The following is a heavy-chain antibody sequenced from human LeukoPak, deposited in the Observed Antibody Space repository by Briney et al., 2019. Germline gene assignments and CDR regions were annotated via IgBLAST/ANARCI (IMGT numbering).Heavy chain of an antibody. V-gene: IGHV3-48*04. J-gene: IGHJ4*02. Sequence: GGSLRLSCAASGFTFSSYAMSWVRQAPGKGLEWVSYISSSGSTIYYADSVKGRFTISRDNAKNSLYLQMNSLRAEDTAVYYCARIPRGLKGVYWGQGTLVTVSS. CDR1: GFTFSSYA. D-gene: IGHD2-21*01. CDR3: ARIPRGLKGVY. CDR2: ISSSGSTI.